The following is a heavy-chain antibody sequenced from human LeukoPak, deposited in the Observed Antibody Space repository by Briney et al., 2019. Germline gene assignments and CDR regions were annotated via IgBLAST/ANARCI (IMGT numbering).Heavy chain of an antibody. CDR3: ARAYGFDPSNSDY. CDR1: GGSFSGYY. V-gene: IGHV4-34*01. Sequence: SETLSLTCAVYGGSFSGYYWSWIRQPPGKGLEWIGEINHSGSTNYNPSLKSRVTISVDTSKNQFSLKLSSVAAADTAVYYCARAYGFDPSNSDYWGQGTLVTVSS. CDR2: INHSGST. D-gene: IGHD3-9*01. J-gene: IGHJ4*02.